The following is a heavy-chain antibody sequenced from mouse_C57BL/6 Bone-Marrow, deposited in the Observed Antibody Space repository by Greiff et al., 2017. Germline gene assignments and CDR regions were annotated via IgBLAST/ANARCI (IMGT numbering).Heavy chain of an antibody. J-gene: IGHJ4*01. CDR2: ISSGGSTV. CDR1: GFTFSDYG. D-gene: IGHD1-1*01. CDR3: ARDYYGSSSYMDY. V-gene: IGHV5-17*01. Sequence: EVQRVESGGGLVQPGGSLKLSCAASGFTFSDYGMHWVRQAPGKGLEWVAYISSGGSTVYYADTVKGRFTISRATANNTTFLPMTRLRSKDTAMYYCARDYYGSSSYMDYWGQGTTLTVSS.